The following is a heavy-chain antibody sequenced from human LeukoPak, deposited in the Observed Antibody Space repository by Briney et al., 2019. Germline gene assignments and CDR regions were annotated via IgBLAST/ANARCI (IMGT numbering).Heavy chain of an antibody. V-gene: IGHV3-73*01. CDR3: TRQAAGTDWFDP. Sequence: GGSLRLSCAASGFTFSDSVMHWVRQPSGKGLEWVGRIRGRSDSYATTYVASVKGRFTISRDDSKNTAYLQMNSLKTEDTAVYYCTRQAAGTDWFDPWGQGTLVTVSS. D-gene: IGHD6-13*01. J-gene: IGHJ5*02. CDR2: IRGRSDSYAT. CDR1: GFTFSDSV.